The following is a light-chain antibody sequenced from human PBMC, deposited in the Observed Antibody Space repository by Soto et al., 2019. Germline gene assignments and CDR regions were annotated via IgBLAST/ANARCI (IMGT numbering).Light chain of an antibody. CDR3: CSYATSTTCG. CDR2: GVN. CDR1: VSDVFGYDS. J-gene: IGLJ1*01. Sequence: QSERAQPASVGGSPGQSITISCTGTVSDVFGYDSVYWYHPHPGIAPKLIISGVNNRPCGVSHRFSASKSADTAFLTISGLQAEDEANYCCCSYATSTTCGFGTGTKV. V-gene: IGLV2-14*03.